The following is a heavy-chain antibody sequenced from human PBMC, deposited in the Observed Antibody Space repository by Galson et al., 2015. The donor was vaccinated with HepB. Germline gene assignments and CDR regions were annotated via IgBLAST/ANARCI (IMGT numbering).Heavy chain of an antibody. CDR3: TRCQYDSRGYLYYFDY. D-gene: IGHD3-22*01. CDR1: GFSLTTTGMC. V-gene: IGHV2-70*01. CDR2: IDWDIAQ. Sequence: PALVKPTQTLTLTCTFSGFSLTTTGMCVSWLRQPPGKALEWLALIDWDIAQNYNTSLQTRLTISKDTPKNQVVLTMTYMDPVDTATYYCTRCQYDSRGYLYYFDYWGQGALVTVSS. J-gene: IGHJ4*02.